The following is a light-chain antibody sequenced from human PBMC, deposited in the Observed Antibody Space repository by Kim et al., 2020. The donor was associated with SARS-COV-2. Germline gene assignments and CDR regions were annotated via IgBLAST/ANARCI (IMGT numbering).Light chain of an antibody. CDR3: QAWDSSTVV. CDR2: ENT. Sequence: SYELTQPPSVSVSPGQTASITCSGDKLGDKHACWYQQKPGQSPVLVIYENTRRPSGIPERFSGSKSGNTATLTISGTQAMDEADYYCQAWDSSTVVFGGGTQLTVL. CDR1: KLGDKH. J-gene: IGLJ2*01. V-gene: IGLV3-1*01.